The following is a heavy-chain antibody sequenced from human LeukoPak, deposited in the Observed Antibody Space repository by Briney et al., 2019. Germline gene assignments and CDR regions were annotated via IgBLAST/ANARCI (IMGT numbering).Heavy chain of an antibody. CDR2: ISYDGSNK. Sequence: GGSLRLSCAASGFTFSSYAVHWVRQAPGKGLEWVAVISYDGSNKYYAASVKGRFTISRDNSKNTLYLQINSLRAEDTAVYYCARDLMVVAATHDNWGQGTLVTVSS. CDR3: ARDLMVVAATHDN. CDR1: GFTFSSYA. V-gene: IGHV3-30-3*01. D-gene: IGHD2-15*01. J-gene: IGHJ4*02.